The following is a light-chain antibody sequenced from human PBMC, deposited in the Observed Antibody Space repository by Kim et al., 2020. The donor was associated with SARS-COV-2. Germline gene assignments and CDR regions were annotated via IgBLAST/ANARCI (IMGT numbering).Light chain of an antibody. J-gene: IGLJ3*02. CDR3: TSYTTSTTWV. CDR1: SSDIGAYNS. CDR2: DVT. Sequence: GQSIAIACTGTSSDIGAYNSVAWYQQHPGKGPKLMIYDVTKRPSGVSDRFSGSKSANTASLTISGLQAEDEADYYCTSYTTSTTWVFGGGTQLTVL. V-gene: IGLV2-14*04.